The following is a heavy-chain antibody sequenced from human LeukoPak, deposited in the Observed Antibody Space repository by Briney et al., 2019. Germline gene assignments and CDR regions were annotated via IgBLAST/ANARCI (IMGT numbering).Heavy chain of an antibody. V-gene: IGHV4-31*03. CDR1: GGSISSGGYY. D-gene: IGHD3-22*01. Sequence: SETLSLTCTVSGGSISSGGYYWSWIRQHPGKGLEWIGYIYYSGSTYYNPSLKSRVTISVDASKNQFSLKLSSVTAADTAVYYCARGGYYDSSGYYPFDYWGQGTLVTVSS. CDR3: ARGGYYDSSGYYPFDY. J-gene: IGHJ4*02. CDR2: IYYSGST.